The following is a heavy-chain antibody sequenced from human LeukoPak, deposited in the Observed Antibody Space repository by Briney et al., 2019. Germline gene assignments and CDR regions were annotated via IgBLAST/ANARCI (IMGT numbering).Heavy chain of an antibody. V-gene: IGHV3-23*01. CDR3: AKDLKLYYYDSSGYYYGGVDY. CDR1: GFTFSSYA. CDR2: ISGSGGST. J-gene: IGHJ4*02. D-gene: IGHD3-22*01. Sequence: PGGSLRLSCAASGFTFSSYAMSWVRQAPGKGLEWVSAISGSGGSTYYADSVKGRFTISRDNSKNTLYLQMNSLRAEDTAVYYCAKDLKLYYYDSSGYYYGGVDYWGQGTLVTVSS.